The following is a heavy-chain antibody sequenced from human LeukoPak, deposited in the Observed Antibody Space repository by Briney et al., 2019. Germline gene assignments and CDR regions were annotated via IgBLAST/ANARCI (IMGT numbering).Heavy chain of an antibody. CDR1: GCSISSYY. J-gene: IGHJ4*02. CDR3: ASFYDILTGIDY. D-gene: IGHD3-9*01. V-gene: IGHV4-59*01. CDR2: IYYSGCN. Sequence: ETLSLTCTVSGCSISSYYWSWIRQPPGKGLEWMGYIYYSGCNNYNTSLKSRITISVDTPKNQFSLQLSSGTAADTAVYYCASFYDILTGIDYWGQGTLVTVSS.